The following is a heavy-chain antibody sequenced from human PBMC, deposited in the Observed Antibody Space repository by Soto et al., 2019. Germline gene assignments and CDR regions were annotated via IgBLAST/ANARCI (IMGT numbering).Heavy chain of an antibody. Sequence: GGSMGLPGAASGVTYINYAVSWVRQAPGKGLEWVSTIGTSGGTYYPDSVRGRFTISRDNSRNTLYLQMNSLRPEDTAVYYCAKRAPYYFDSWGQGTQVTVSS. CDR2: IGTSGGT. CDR3: AKRAPYYFDS. CDR1: GVTYINYA. J-gene: IGHJ4*02. V-gene: IGHV3-23*01.